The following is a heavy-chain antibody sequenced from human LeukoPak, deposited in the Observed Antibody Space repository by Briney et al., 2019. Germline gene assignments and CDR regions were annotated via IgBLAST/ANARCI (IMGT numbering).Heavy chain of an antibody. CDR2: FSYSGST. V-gene: IGHV4-59*01. J-gene: IGHJ4*02. CDR1: GGSFSNYY. Sequence: SGTLSLTCTVSGGSFSNYYWSWIRQPPGKGLEWIGYFSYSGSTNYMPSLKSRVTMTVDTSKNQFSLKLSSVTAADTAVYYCARGPLDSGYTYFDYWGQGTLVSVAS. CDR3: ARGPLDSGYTYFDY. D-gene: IGHD5-12*01.